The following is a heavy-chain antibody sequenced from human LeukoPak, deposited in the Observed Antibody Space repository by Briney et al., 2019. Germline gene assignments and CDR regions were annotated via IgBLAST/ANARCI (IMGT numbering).Heavy chain of an antibody. CDR2: ISSSSSTI. J-gene: IGHJ1*01. CDR3: ARTYYYDSSGYPKYFQH. V-gene: IGHV3-48*01. CDR1: GLTFSSSW. Sequence: PGGSLRLSCAVSGLTFSSSWMDWVRQAPGKGLEWVSYISSSSSTIYYADSVKGRFTISRDNAKNSLYLQMNSLRAEDTAVYYCARTYYYDSSGYPKYFQHWGQGTLVTVSS. D-gene: IGHD3-22*01.